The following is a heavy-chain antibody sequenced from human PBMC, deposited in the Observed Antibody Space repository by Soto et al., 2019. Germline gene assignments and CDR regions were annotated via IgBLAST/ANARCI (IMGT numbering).Heavy chain of an antibody. V-gene: IGHV4-34*01. J-gene: IGHJ4*02. CDR2: INHSGTT. CDR3: ATYGANSHY. Sequence: PSGTLSLTCAVYGGSFSVSYWSWIRQPPGKGLEWIGEINHSGTTNYNPSLKSRVTISVDTSKNQFSLKLSSVTAADTALYFCATYGANSHYWGQGTLVTVSS. D-gene: IGHD4-17*01. CDR1: GGSFSVSY.